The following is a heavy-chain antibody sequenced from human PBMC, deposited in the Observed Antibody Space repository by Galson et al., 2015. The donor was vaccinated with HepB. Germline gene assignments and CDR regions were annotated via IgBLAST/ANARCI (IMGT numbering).Heavy chain of an antibody. V-gene: IGHV5-10-1*01. CDR3: ARQTENDLWTANPLHY. Sequence: QSGAEVKKPGESLRISCKGSGYIFTNYWISWVRQMPGKGLEWVGRIDPSDSYTNYSPSFQGHVIISIDHSTSSAYLQWDSLKVSDTAMYYCARQTENDLWTANPLHYWGQGTLVAVSS. D-gene: IGHD3/OR15-3a*01. CDR2: IDPSDSYT. CDR1: GYIFTNYW. J-gene: IGHJ4*02.